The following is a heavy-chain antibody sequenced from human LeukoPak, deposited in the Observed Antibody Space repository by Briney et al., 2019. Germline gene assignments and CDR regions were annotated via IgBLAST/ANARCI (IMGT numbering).Heavy chain of an antibody. J-gene: IGHJ6*03. D-gene: IGHD6-6*01. CDR1: GDSVSSNSAA. CDR2: TYYRSKWYN. Sequence: SQTLSLTCAISGDSVSSNSAAWNWIRQSPSRGLEWLGRTYYRSKWYNDYAVSVKSRITINPDTSKNQFSLKLSSVTAADTAVYYCARGMGSSSSFYYYYYMDVWGKGTTVTVSS. V-gene: IGHV6-1*01. CDR3: ARGMGSSSSFYYYYYMDV.